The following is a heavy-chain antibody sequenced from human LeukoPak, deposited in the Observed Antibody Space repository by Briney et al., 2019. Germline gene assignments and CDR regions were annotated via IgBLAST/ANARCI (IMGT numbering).Heavy chain of an antibody. CDR3: ASGITMVRDGNYYGMDV. D-gene: IGHD3-10*01. CDR1: GFTVSSNY. Sequence: GGSLRLSCAASGFTVSSNYMSWVRQAPGKGLEWVSVIYSGNKTYYADSVKGRFIISRDNSKNTVYLQMNSLRAEDTAVYYCASGITMVRDGNYYGMDVWGQGTTVTVSS. CDR2: IYSGNKT. J-gene: IGHJ6*02. V-gene: IGHV3-66*01.